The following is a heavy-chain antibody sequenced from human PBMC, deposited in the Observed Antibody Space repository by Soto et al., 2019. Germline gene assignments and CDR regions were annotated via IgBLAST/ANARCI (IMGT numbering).Heavy chain of an antibody. J-gene: IGHJ5*02. V-gene: IGHV4-39*01. CDR2: IYYSGST. CDR3: ARRRDWFDP. CDR1: GGSISSSSYY. Sequence: SETLSLTCTVSGGSISSSSYYWGWIRQPPGKGLEWIGSIYYSGSTYYNPSLKSRVTISVDTSKNQFSLRLSSVTAADTAVYYCARRRDWFDPWGQGTLVTVSS.